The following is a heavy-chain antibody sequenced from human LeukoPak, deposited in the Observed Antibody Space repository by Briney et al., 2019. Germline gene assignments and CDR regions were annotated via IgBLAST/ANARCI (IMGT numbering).Heavy chain of an antibody. V-gene: IGHV1-46*01. J-gene: IGHJ4*02. D-gene: IGHD6-6*01. CDR2: INPSGGSS. Sequence: GASVKVSCKASGYTLTSYYMHWVRQAPGQGLEWIGIINPSGGSSSYAQKFQGRVTMTRDTSTSTVYMELSSLRSEDTAVYYCARSSSPPFAYWAQGTLVTVSS. CDR3: ARSSSPPFAY. CDR1: GYTLTSYY.